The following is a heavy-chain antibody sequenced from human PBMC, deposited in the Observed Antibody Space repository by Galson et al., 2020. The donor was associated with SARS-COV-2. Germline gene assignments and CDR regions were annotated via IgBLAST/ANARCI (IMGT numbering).Heavy chain of an antibody. CDR2: ISYDGSDK. CDR1: EFAFSSFA. V-gene: IGHV3-30*04. D-gene: IGHD3-3*02. Sequence: GGSLRLSCAASEFAFSSFAMHWVRQTPGKGLEWVAVISYDGSDKFYTDSVKGRFTISRDNSKNTLFLQMDSLRPDDTAVYYCARDFKEHFWSGYSYSMDVWGQGTTVTVSS. CDR3: ARDFKEHFWSGYSYSMDV. J-gene: IGHJ6*02.